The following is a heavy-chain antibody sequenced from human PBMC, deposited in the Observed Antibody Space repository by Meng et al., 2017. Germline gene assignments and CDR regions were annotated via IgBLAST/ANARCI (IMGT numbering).Heavy chain of an antibody. V-gene: IGHV4-34*01. CDR2: INHSGST. CDR1: CRSLSGYY. J-gene: IGHJ4*02. D-gene: IGHD7-27*01. CDR3: ARATTWGRGSLRY. Sequence: QSPPHQRGGGVLKPSDTLPLTLSVYCRSLSGYYWRWLHPPPGKGLEWIGEINHSGSTNYNPSLKSRVTISVDTSKNQFSLKLSSVTAADTAVYYCARATTWGRGSLRYWGQGTLVTVSS.